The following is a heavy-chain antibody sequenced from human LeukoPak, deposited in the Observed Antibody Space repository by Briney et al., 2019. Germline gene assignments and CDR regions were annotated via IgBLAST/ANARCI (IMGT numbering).Heavy chain of an antibody. CDR2: IPFDGSNN. CDR1: GFKFSDYA. J-gene: IGHJ4*02. D-gene: IGHD6-19*01. CDR3: TRHLSS. V-gene: IGHV3-30*04. Sequence: PGRSLRLSCAASGFKFSDYAMHWVRQAPGKGLEWVAFIPFDGSNNYYADSVKGRFTISRDNSKNTLYLQMNSLTTEDTAVYYCTRHLSSGGQGTLVIVSS.